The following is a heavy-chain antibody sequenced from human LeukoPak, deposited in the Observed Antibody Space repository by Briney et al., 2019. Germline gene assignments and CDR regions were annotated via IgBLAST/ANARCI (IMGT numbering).Heavy chain of an antibody. CDR2: ISTSSSTI. J-gene: IGHJ4*02. CDR1: GFTFGSYS. D-gene: IGHD1-26*01. Sequence: GGSLRLSRAASGFTFGSYSMNWVRQAPGKGLEWISYISTSSSTIYYADSVKGRFTISRDNAKNSLYLQMNSLRADDTAVYYCARWGTTTNWGQGTLVTVSS. CDR3: ARWGTTTN. V-gene: IGHV3-48*01.